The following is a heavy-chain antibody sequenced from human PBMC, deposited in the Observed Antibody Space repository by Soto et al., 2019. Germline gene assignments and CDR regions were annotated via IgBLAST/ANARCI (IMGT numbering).Heavy chain of an antibody. J-gene: IGHJ3*02. CDR3: AKGSGGYYGSGSYYNLGAFDI. Sequence: QVQLVESGGGVVQPGRSLRLSCAASGFTFSSYGMHWVRQAPGKGLEWVAVISYDGSNKYYADSVKGRFTISRDNSKNALDLQSTSLKAWDTAVYYCAKGSGGYYGSGSYYNLGAFDIWGQRRMVTVSS. D-gene: IGHD3-10*01. CDR1: GFTFSSYG. V-gene: IGHV3-30*18. CDR2: ISYDGSNK.